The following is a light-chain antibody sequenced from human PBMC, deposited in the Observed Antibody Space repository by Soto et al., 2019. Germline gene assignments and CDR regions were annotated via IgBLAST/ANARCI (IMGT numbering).Light chain of an antibody. CDR3: QQYNYWPPIT. Sequence: ERVMTQSPATPSVSPGERATLSCRASQSVSSNLAWYQQKPGQAPRLLIFGASTRATGIPARFSGSGSGTEFTLTISSLQSEDFAVYYCQQYNYWPPITFGQGTRLEIK. J-gene: IGKJ5*01. CDR1: QSVSSN. CDR2: GAS. V-gene: IGKV3-15*01.